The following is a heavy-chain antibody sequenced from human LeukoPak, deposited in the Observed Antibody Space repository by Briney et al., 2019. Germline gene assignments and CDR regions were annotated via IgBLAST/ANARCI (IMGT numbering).Heavy chain of an antibody. Sequence: PSETLSLTCSVSGGSNSTYYWSWIRQSAGKGLEWIGRIYKSGSSNYNPTLKSRVSMSVDSSKNHFSLNLTSVTAEDTAVYYCARDECPLWSISCHRGFDPWGQGLLVTVSS. CDR2: IYKSGSS. J-gene: IGHJ5*02. CDR1: GGSNSTYY. D-gene: IGHD2-2*02. V-gene: IGHV4-4*07. CDR3: ARDECPLWSISCHRGFDP.